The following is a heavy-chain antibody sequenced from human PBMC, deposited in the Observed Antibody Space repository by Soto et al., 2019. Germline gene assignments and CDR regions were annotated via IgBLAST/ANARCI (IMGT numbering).Heavy chain of an antibody. CDR2: IYHSGTT. Sequence: SETLSLTCAVSGGSISSSNWWSWVRQPPGKGLEWIGEIYHSGTTNYNPSLKSRVSISVDKSKNQFSLKLSSVTAADTAVYYCAILTTVTSMSFYFDYWGQGTLVTVSS. D-gene: IGHD4-17*01. CDR1: GGSISSSNW. J-gene: IGHJ4*02. V-gene: IGHV4-4*02. CDR3: AILTTVTSMSFYFDY.